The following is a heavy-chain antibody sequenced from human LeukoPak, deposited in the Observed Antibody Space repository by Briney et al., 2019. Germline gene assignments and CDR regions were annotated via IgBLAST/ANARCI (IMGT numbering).Heavy chain of an antibody. CDR1: GGSISSGGHY. Sequence: PSETLSLTCTVSGGSISSGGHYWSWIRQHPGKGLEWIGYIYYSGSTYYNPSLKSRVTISVDTSKNQFSLKLSSVTAADTAVYYCAREGPSFGVIPPPIWGQGTMVTVSS. CDR3: AREGPSFGVIPPPI. V-gene: IGHV4-31*03. D-gene: IGHD3-3*01. J-gene: IGHJ3*02. CDR2: IYYSGST.